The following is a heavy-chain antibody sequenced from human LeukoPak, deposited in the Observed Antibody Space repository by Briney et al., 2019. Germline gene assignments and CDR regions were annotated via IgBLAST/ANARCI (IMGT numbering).Heavy chain of an antibody. CDR1: GFTFSSYS. Sequence: GGSLRLSCAASGFTFSSYSMNWVRQAPGKGLEWVSYISSSSSTIYYADSVKGRFTISRDNAKNSLYLQMNSLRDEDTAVYYCAKDYYGSGTNGMDVWGQGTTVTVS. J-gene: IGHJ6*02. V-gene: IGHV3-48*02. D-gene: IGHD3-10*01. CDR2: ISSSSSTI. CDR3: AKDYYGSGTNGMDV.